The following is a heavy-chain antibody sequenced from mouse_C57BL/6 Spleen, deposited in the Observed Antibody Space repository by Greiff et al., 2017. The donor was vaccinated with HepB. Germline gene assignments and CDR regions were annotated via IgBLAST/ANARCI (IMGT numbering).Heavy chain of an antibody. CDR2: INYDGSST. J-gene: IGHJ2*01. D-gene: IGHD3-1*01. V-gene: IGHV5-16*01. CDR1: GFTFSDYY. CDR3: AREGVSGSYYFDY. Sequence: EVNLVESEGGLVQPGSSMKLSCTASGFTFSDYYMAWVRQVPEKGLEWVANINYDGSSTYYLDSLKSRFIISRDNAKNMLYLQMSSLKSEDTATYYCAREGVSGSYYFDYWGQGTTLTVSS.